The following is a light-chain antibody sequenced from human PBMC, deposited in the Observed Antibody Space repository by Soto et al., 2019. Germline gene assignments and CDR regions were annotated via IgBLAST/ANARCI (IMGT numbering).Light chain of an antibody. V-gene: IGKV3-20*01. Sequence: EIVLTQSPATLSLSPGERATLSCRASQSVSSYLAWYQQKPGQAPRLLIYDASNRATGIPDRFSGSGSGTDFTLTISRLEPEDFAVYYCQQYGSSPMTFGQGTRLEI. J-gene: IGKJ5*01. CDR1: QSVSSY. CDR2: DAS. CDR3: QQYGSSPMT.